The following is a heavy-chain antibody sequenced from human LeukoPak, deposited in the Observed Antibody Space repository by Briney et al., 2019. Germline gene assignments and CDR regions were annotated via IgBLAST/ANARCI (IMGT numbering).Heavy chain of an antibody. CDR3: ASSYTLLAYCGGDCYPNPTLFDY. D-gene: IGHD2-21*02. J-gene: IGHJ4*02. V-gene: IGHV4-39*07. Sequence: KTSETLSLTCTVSGGSISSSSYYWGWIRQPPGKGLEWIGSIYYSGSTYYNPSLKSRVTISVDTSKNQVSLKLSSVTAADTAVYYCASSYTLLAYCGGDCYPNPTLFDYWGQGTLVTVSS. CDR2: IYYSGST. CDR1: GGSISSSSYY.